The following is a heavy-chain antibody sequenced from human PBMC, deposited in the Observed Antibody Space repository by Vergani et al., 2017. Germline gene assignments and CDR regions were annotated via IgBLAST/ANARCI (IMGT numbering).Heavy chain of an antibody. CDR1: GGPISSSSYY. J-gene: IGHJ4*02. CDR2: IYYSGST. Sequence: QLQLQESGPGLVKPSETLSLTCTVSGGPISSSSYYWGWIRQPPGKGLEWIGSIYYSGSTYYNPSLKSRVTISVDTSKNQFSLKLSSVTAADTAVYYCARDLGDYGIDYWGQGTLVTVSS. D-gene: IGHD4-17*01. V-gene: IGHV4-39*07. CDR3: ARDLGDYGIDY.